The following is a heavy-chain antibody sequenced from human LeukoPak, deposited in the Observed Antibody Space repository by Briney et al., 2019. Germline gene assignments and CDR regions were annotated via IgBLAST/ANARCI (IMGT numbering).Heavy chain of an antibody. CDR2: ISYDASSE. Sequence: GGSLRLSCAASGFTFTGYAMHWVRRAPGKGLEWVAVISYDASSEYYADSVKGRFTISRDNSKNTLYLQMSSLRAEDTAVYYCATDYGKDPLYFDYWGQGTLVTVSS. CDR3: ATDYGKDPLYFDY. J-gene: IGHJ4*02. V-gene: IGHV3-30*04. D-gene: IGHD3-16*01. CDR1: GFTFTGYA.